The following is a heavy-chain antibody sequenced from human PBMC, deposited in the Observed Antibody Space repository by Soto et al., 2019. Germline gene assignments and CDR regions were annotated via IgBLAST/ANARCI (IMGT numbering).Heavy chain of an antibody. CDR2: INHSGST. V-gene: IGHV4-39*07. Sequence: SETLSLTCTVSGGSISSGDYYWSWIRQPPGKGLERIGEINHSGSTNYNPSLKSRVTISVDTSKNQFSLKLSSVTAADTAVYYCARRRSGGSCYLVSRLSCDNWFDPWGQGTLVTVSS. CDR3: ARRRSGGSCYLVSRLSCDNWFDP. D-gene: IGHD2-15*01. J-gene: IGHJ5*02. CDR1: GGSISSGDYY.